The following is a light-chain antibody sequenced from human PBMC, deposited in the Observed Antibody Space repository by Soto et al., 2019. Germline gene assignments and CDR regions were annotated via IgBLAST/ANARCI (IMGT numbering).Light chain of an antibody. CDR2: GAS. Sequence: PGERVTLSCRASQSVSSNFLAWYQQKPGQAPRLLIYGASNRAAGIPDRFSGSGSGTDFTLTISRLEPEDFAVYSCHQCSSSRRTFGQGTKVEIK. CDR3: HQCSSSRRT. CDR1: QSVSSNF. J-gene: IGKJ1*01. V-gene: IGKV3-20*01.